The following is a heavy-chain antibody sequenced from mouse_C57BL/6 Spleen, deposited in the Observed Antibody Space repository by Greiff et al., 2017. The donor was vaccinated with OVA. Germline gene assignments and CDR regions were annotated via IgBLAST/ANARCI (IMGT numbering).Heavy chain of an antibody. CDR1: GFSLTSYG. CDR2: IWGGGST. CDR3: AKRGYGSSYAMDY. Sequence: QVQLKESGPGLVAPSQCLSISCTVSGFSLTSYGVDWVRQPPGKGLEWLGVIWGGGSTNYNSALMSRLSLSTVNSKSQVFLKMNSLQTDDTAMYYCAKRGYGSSYAMDYWGQGTSVTVAS. J-gene: IGHJ4*01. V-gene: IGHV2-9*01. D-gene: IGHD1-1*01.